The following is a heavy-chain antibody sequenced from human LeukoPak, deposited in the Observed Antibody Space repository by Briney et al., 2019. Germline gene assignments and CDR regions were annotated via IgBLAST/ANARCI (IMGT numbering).Heavy chain of an antibody. J-gene: IGHJ4*02. CDR2: IYYSGST. CDR3: ARLVSTGGYFDY. Sequence: SETLSLTCTVSGGSISSSSYYWGWIRQPPGKGLEWIGSIYYSGSTYYNPSLKSRVTISVDTSKNQFTLTLSAVTAADTAVYSRARLVSTGGYFDYWGQGTLVTVSS. V-gene: IGHV4-39*01. D-gene: IGHD4-11*01. CDR1: GGSISSSSYY.